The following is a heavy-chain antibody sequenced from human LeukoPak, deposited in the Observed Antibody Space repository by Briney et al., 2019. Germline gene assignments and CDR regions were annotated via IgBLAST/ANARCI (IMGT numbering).Heavy chain of an antibody. V-gene: IGHV3-21*01. Sequence: GGSLRLSCAASGFTFSSYSMNWVRQAPGKGLEWVSSISSSSSYIYYADSLRGRFTISRDNAKNSVSLQMNDLRAEDAAVYYCTRETAFDFWGQGTVVTVSS. CDR3: TRETAFDF. CDR2: ISSSSSYI. J-gene: IGHJ3*01. CDR1: GFTFSSYS.